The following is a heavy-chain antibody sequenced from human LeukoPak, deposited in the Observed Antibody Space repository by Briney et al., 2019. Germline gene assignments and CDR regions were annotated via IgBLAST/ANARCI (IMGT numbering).Heavy chain of an antibody. CDR2: TYYRSKWYN. V-gene: IGHV6-1*01. Sequence: SQTLSLTCAISGDSVSSNSAAWNWIRQSPSRGLEWRGRTYYRSKWYNDYAVSVKSRITINPDTSKNQFSLQLSSVTPEDTAVYYCARDSAAWYRGYYYYGMDVWGQGTTVTVSS. CDR3: ARDSAAWYRGYYYYGMDV. D-gene: IGHD6-13*01. CDR1: GDSVSSNSAA. J-gene: IGHJ6*02.